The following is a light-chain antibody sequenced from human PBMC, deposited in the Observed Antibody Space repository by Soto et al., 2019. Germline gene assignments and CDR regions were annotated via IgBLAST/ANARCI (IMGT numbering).Light chain of an antibody. CDR3: QSYDSSLSGFVV. V-gene: IGLV1-40*01. CDR2: GNS. CDR1: SSNIGAGYD. J-gene: IGLJ2*01. Sequence: QSVLTQPPSVSGAPGQRVTISCTGSSSNIGAGYDVHWYQQLPGTAPKLLIYGNSNRPSGVPDRFSGSKSGTSASLAITGVQAEDEADDYCQSYDSSLSGFVVFGGGTKLTVL.